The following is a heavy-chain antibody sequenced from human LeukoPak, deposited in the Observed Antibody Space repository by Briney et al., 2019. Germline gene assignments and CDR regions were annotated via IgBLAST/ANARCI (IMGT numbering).Heavy chain of an antibody. CDR3: AKYSSSWYRYYYYYMDV. J-gene: IGHJ6*03. Sequence: PGGSLRLSCAASGFTFSSYAMSWVRQAPGKGPEWVSAISGSGGSTYYADSVKGRFTISRDNSKNTLYLQMNSLRAEDTAVYYCAKYSSSWYRYYYYYMDVWGKGTTVTVSS. V-gene: IGHV3-23*01. D-gene: IGHD6-13*01. CDR1: GFTFSSYA. CDR2: ISGSGGST.